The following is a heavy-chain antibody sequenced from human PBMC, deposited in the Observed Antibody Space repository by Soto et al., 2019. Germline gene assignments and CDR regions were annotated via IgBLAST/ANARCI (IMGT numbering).Heavy chain of an antibody. CDR3: AKGGWYSSSSPSDC. V-gene: IGHV3-30*18. CDR1: GFTLSGND. J-gene: IGHJ4*02. CDR2: MSYDGSNQ. D-gene: IGHD6-6*01. Sequence: PVGSLRLSCAASGFTLSGNDMHWVRQAPGKGPEWVAVMSYDGSNQYYGDSVKGRFTISRDTSKSTLYLQMNSLRTEDTAVYYCAKGGWYSSSSPSDCWGQGTLVTVSS.